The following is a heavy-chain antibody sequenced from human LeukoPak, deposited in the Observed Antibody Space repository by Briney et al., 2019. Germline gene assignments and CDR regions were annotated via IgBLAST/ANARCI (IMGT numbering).Heavy chain of an antibody. Sequence: SETLPLTCTVSGSISSYYWSWIRQPPGKGLEWIGYIYTSGSTNYNPSLKSRVTISVDTSKNQFSLDLSSVTAADTAVYYCARQKCTSTSCLTKNAFDIWGQGTMVTVSS. D-gene: IGHD2-2*01. CDR2: IYTSGST. V-gene: IGHV4-4*09. CDR1: GSISSYY. J-gene: IGHJ3*02. CDR3: ARQKCTSTSCLTKNAFDI.